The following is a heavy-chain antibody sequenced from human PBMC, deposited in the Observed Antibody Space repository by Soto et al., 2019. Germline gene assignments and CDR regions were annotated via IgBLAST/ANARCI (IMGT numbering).Heavy chain of an antibody. D-gene: IGHD3-10*01. J-gene: IGHJ3*02. CDR2: ISSSSSYI. Sequence: EVQLVESGGGLVKPGGSLRLSCAASGFTFSSYSMNWVRQAPGKGLEWVSSISSSSSYIYYADSVKGRFTISRDNAKNSLYLQMNSLRAEDTAVYYCARDPNVLLWFGEAFDIWGQGTRVTVSS. CDR3: ARDPNVLLWFGEAFDI. V-gene: IGHV3-21*01. CDR1: GFTFSSYS.